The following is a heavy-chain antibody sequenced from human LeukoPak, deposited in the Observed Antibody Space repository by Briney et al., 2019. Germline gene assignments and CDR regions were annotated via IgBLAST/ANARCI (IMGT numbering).Heavy chain of an antibody. CDR1: GGSISSSSYY. Sequence: PSETLSLTCTVSGGSISSSSYYWGWIRQPPGKGLEWIGRIYYSGSTYYNPSLTSRVTISVDTSKNQFSLKRSSVTAADTAVYYCARVRMVRTPRVLNWFDPWGQGTLVTVSS. D-gene: IGHD3-10*01. CDR3: ARVRMVRTPRVLNWFDP. V-gene: IGHV4-39*07. CDR2: IYYSGST. J-gene: IGHJ5*02.